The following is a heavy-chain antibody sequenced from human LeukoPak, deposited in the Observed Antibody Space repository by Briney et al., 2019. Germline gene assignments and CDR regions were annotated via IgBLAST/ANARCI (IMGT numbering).Heavy chain of an antibody. CDR1: GFTFSSHN. CDR3: ARDSQRWGNFDS. D-gene: IGHD5-24*01. Sequence: GGSLRLSCAVSGFTFSSHNMNWVRQAPGKGLEWVSHITGSSSTIYYADSVKGRFTISRDNAKNSLYLQMNSLRVEDTAVYYCARDSQRWGNFDSWGQGTLVSVSS. V-gene: IGHV3-48*04. J-gene: IGHJ4*02. CDR2: ITGSSSTI.